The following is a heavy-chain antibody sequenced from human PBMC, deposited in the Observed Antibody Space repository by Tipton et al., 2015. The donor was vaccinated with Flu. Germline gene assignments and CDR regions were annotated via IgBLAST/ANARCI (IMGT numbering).Heavy chain of an antibody. J-gene: IGHJ4*02. V-gene: IGHV4-4*07. Sequence: TLSLTCTVSGGSISSYYWSWTRQPAGKGLEWIGRIYTSGGTNYNPSLKSRVTMSVDTSKNQFSLKLSSVTAADTAVYYCARETLRNYGSGSYYIANYWGQGTLVTVSS. CDR3: ARETLRNYGSGSYYIANY. D-gene: IGHD3-10*01. CDR1: GGSISSYY. CDR2: IYTSGGT.